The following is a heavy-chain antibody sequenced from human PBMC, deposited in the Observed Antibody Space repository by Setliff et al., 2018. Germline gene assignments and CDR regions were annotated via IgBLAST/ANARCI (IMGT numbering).Heavy chain of an antibody. D-gene: IGHD2-15*01. CDR2: IKSKTDGGTT. V-gene: IGHV3-15*01. CDR3: TTDGRQDPYYYMDV. CDR1: GFTFSNAW. J-gene: IGHJ6*03. Sequence: PGGSLSLSCADSGFTFSNAWMSWVRQAPGKGLEWVGRIKSKTDGGTTDYAAPVKGRFTISRDDSKNTLYLQMNSLKTEDTAVYYCTTDGRQDPYYYMDVWGKGTTVTVSS.